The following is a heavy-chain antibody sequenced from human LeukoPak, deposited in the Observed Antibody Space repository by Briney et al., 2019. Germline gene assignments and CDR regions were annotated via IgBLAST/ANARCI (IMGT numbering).Heavy chain of an antibody. V-gene: IGHV1-18*01. CDR3: ARDPCSSTSCHENWFDP. CDR2: ISAYNGNT. Sequence: GASVKVSCKASGYTFTSYGISWVRQAPGQGLEWMGWISAYNGNTNYAQKLQGRVTMTTDTSTSTAYMELRSLRSDDTAVYYCARDPCSSTSCHENWFDPWGQGTLVTVSS. D-gene: IGHD2-2*01. J-gene: IGHJ5*02. CDR1: GYTFTSYG.